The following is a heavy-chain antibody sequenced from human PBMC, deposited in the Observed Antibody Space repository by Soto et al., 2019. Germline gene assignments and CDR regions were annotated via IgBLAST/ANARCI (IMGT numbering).Heavy chain of an antibody. D-gene: IGHD1-20*01. V-gene: IGHV1-3*01. CDR3: ARGHVYYYFDY. CDR2: INAGNGDT. Sequence: QVQVVQSGDEVKKPGASVKVSCKASGCTFTGCAVHWVRQAPGQGLEWMGWINAGNGDTKYSPRFPGRVTITIDTSASIAYMELSSLGSEDTAVYYCARGHVYYYFDYWGQGTLVTVSS. CDR1: GCTFTGCA. J-gene: IGHJ4*02.